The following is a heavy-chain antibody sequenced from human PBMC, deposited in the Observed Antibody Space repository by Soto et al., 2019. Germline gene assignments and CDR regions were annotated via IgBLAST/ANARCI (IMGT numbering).Heavy chain of an antibody. Sequence: PGGSLRLSCAASGFTFSDYYMSWIRQAPGKGLEWVSYISSSGSTIYYADYVKGRFTISRDNAKNSLYLQMNSLRAEDTAVYYCARDLVLLGGFIAAAGTVWFDPWGQGTLVTVSS. CDR3: ARDLVLLGGFIAAAGTVWFDP. CDR2: ISSSGSTI. V-gene: IGHV3-11*01. D-gene: IGHD6-13*01. CDR1: GFTFSDYY. J-gene: IGHJ5*02.